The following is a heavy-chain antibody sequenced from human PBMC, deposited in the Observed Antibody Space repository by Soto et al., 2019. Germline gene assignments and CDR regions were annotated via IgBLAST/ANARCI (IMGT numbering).Heavy chain of an antibody. Sequence: QVQLVQSGAEVKKPGASVKVSCKASGYTFTSYYMHWVRQAPGQGLEWMGIIKPSGGSTSYAQKFHGGVTMRRDTSTGTVYVELSSLRSEDAAVYYGAGDVGAKSGALDIWGQGTMVSVSS. J-gene: IGHJ3*02. D-gene: IGHD3-16*01. CDR2: IKPSGGST. CDR1: GYTFTSYY. CDR3: AGDVGAKSGALDI. V-gene: IGHV1-46*01.